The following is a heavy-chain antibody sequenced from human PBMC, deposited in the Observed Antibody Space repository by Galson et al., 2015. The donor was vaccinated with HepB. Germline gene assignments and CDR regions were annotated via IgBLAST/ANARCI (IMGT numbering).Heavy chain of an antibody. J-gene: IGHJ4*02. CDR3: AREQGNGWSAFDY. Sequence: SVKVSCKASGYTFTSHGMNWVRQAPGQGLEWIGWINTNTGNPTYAQGFTGQFVFSLDTSVSTAYLQISSLKAEDTGVYYCAREQGNGWSAFDYWGQGTLVTVSS. CDR1: GYTFTSHG. CDR2: INTNTGNP. V-gene: IGHV7-4-1*02. D-gene: IGHD6-19*01.